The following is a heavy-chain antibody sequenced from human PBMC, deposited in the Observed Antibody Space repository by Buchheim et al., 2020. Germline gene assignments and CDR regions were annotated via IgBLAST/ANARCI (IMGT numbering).Heavy chain of an antibody. J-gene: IGHJ4*02. CDR1: GGSISSSNW. V-gene: IGHV4-4*02. D-gene: IGHD4-17*01. Sequence: QVQLQESGPGLVKPSGTLSLTCAVSGGSISSSNWWSWVRQPPGKGLEWIGEIYHSGSTNYNPSLKRRGNISVDKYKNQFSRKLSSVTAADTAVYYCARLSRDDYGDYDYYFDYWGQGTL. CDR2: IYHSGST. CDR3: ARLSRDDYGDYDYYFDY.